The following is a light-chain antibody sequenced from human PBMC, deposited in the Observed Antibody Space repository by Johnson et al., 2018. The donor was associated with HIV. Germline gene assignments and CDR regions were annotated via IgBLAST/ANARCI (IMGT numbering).Light chain of an antibody. CDR2: DNN. Sequence: QSVLTQPPSVSAAPGQKVTISCSGSSSNIGNNYVSWYQQLPGTAPRIVTYDNNKRPSGIPDRFSGSKSGTSATLGINGLQTGDEADYYCGTWDSSLSAYVFGTGTKVTVL. V-gene: IGLV1-51*01. CDR1: SSNIGNNY. CDR3: GTWDSSLSAYV. J-gene: IGLJ1*01.